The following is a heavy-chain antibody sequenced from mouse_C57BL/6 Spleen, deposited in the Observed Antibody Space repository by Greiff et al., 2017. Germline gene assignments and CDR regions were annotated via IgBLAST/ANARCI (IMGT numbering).Heavy chain of an antibody. CDR3: ARGDGFIDY. J-gene: IGHJ2*01. CDR2: IDPSDSYT. Sequence: QVQLQQSGAELVMPGASVKLSCKASGYTFTSYWMHWVKQRPGQGLEWIGEIDPSDSYTNYNQKFKGKSTLTVDKSSSTAYMQLSSLTSEDSAVYYCARGDGFIDYWGQGTTLTVSS. CDR1: GYTFTSYW. V-gene: IGHV1-69*01. D-gene: IGHD2-3*01.